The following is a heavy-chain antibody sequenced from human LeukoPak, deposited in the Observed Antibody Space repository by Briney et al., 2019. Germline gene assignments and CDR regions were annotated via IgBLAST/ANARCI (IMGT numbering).Heavy chain of an antibody. CDR3: ARAGRGFSYGSFAY. V-gene: IGHV3-48*04. J-gene: IGHJ4*02. Sequence: GGSLRLSCAASGFTISSYAMSWVRQAPGKGLDFISYISSSGGSLYYADSVKGRFTISRDNAKNSLYLQMNSLRAEDTAVYYCARAGRGFSYGSFAYWGQGSLVTVSS. CDR1: GFTISSYA. CDR2: ISSSGGSL. D-gene: IGHD5-18*01.